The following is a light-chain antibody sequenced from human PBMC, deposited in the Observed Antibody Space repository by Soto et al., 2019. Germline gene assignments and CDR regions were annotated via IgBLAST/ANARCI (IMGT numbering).Light chain of an antibody. CDR1: QSVSSN. CDR2: GAS. CDR3: QQYNNWPRT. Sequence: EIVMTQSPATLSVSPGERATLSCRASQSVSSNLAWYQQKPGQAPRIVIYGASIRATGIPGRFSGSGSVTEFTLTISGLQSEDFAVYYCQQYNNWPRTFGQGTKVEIK. V-gene: IGKV3-15*01. J-gene: IGKJ1*01.